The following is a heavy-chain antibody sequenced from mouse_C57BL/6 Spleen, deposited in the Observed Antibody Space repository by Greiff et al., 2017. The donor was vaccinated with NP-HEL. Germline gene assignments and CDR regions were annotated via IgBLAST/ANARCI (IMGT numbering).Heavy chain of an antibody. CDR3: ASPYYYGSSWFAY. J-gene: IGHJ3*01. D-gene: IGHD1-1*01. V-gene: IGHV1-54*01. CDR1: GYAFTNYL. Sequence: QVQLQQSGAELVRPGPSVKVSCKASGYAFTNYLIEWVKQRPGQGLEWIGVINPGSGGTNYNEKFKGKATLTADKSSSTAYMQLSSLTSEDSAVYFCASPYYYGSSWFAYWGQGTLVTVSA. CDR2: INPGSGGT.